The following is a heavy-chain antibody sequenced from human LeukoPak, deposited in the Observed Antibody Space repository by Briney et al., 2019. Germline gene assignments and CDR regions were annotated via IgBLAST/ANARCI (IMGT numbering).Heavy chain of an antibody. Sequence: SETLSLTCTVSGGSISSSSYYWGWIRQPPGKGLEWIGEINHSGSTNYNPSLKSRVTISVDTSKNQFSLKLSSVTAADTAVYYCALNWLRSNYWGQGTLVTVSS. V-gene: IGHV4-39*07. D-gene: IGHD5-12*01. CDR1: GGSISSSSYY. J-gene: IGHJ4*02. CDR3: ALNWLRSNY. CDR2: INHSGST.